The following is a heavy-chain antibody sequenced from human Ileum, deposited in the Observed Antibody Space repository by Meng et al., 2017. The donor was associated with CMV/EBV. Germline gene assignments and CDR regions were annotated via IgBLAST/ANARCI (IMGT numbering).Heavy chain of an antibody. CDR1: GFTVSSNY. J-gene: IGHJ6*02. D-gene: IGHD6-19*01. CDR3: ASWGYSCGWYSTSYGMDV. V-gene: IGHV3-53*01. CDR2: IYSGGST. Sequence: GESLKISCAASGFTVSSNYMSWVRQAPGKGLEWVSVIYSGGSTYYADSVKGRFTISRDNSKNTLYLQMNSLRAEDTAVYYCASWGYSCGWYSTSYGMDVWGQGTTVTSP.